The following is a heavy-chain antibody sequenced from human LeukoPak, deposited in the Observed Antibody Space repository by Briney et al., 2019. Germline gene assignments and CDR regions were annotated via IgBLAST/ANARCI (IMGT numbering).Heavy chain of an antibody. V-gene: IGHV4-59*01. Sequence: SETLSLTCTVSGVSIRTYYWSWLRQPPGKGLEWIGYKSGAGRDLYNPSLKSRVTISVDASENQFSLSLRSVTAADTAVYYCARVSSSWYYFDYWGQGTLVTVSS. CDR3: ARVSSSWYYFDY. CDR2: KSGAGRD. J-gene: IGHJ4*02. CDR1: GVSIRTYY. D-gene: IGHD6-13*01.